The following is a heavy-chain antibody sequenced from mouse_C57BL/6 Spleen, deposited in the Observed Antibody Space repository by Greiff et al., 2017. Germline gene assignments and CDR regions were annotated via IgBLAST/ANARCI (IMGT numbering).Heavy chain of an antibody. CDR3: AARGDGDYVYFGV. CDR2: IDPYDSDT. Sequence: VQLQQPGAELVRPGSSVKLSCKASGYTFTSYWMHWVQQRPIQGLEWIGNIDPYDSDTHYNQKFKDKATMTVDKSSSTAYMQLSSLTSEDSAVYYCAARGDGDYVYFGVWGTGTTVTVSA. D-gene: IGHD2-13*01. J-gene: IGHJ1*03. CDR1: GYTFTSYW. V-gene: IGHV1-52*01.